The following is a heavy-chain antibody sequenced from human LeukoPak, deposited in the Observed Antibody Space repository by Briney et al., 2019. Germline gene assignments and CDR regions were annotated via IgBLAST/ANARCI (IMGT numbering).Heavy chain of an antibody. J-gene: IGHJ3*02. CDR3: ARGGGDYEDPFDI. D-gene: IGHD4-17*01. CDR1: GFTFSSYE. CDR2: ISSSGSTI. Sequence: GGSLRLSCAASGFTFSSYETNWVRQAPGKGLEWVSYISSSGSTIYYADSVKGRFTISRDNAKNSLYLQMNSLRAEDTAVYYCARGGGDYEDPFDIWGQGTMVTVSS. V-gene: IGHV3-48*03.